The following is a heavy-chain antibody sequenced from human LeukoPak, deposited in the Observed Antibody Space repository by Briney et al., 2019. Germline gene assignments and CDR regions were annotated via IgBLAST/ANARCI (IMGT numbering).Heavy chain of an antibody. J-gene: IGHJ6*03. CDR2: ISSSGSTI. Sequence: GGSLRLSCAASGFTFSDYYMSWIRQAPGKGLEWVSYISSSGSTIYYADSVKGRFTISRDNAKNSLYLQMNSLRAEDTAVYYCARDYLAAAGKAYYMDVWGKGTTVTVSS. CDR3: ARDYLAAAGKAYYMDV. D-gene: IGHD6-13*01. CDR1: GFTFSDYY. V-gene: IGHV3-11*04.